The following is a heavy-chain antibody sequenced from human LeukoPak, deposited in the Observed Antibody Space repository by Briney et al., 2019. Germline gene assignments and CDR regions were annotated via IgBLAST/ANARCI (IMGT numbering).Heavy chain of an antibody. D-gene: IGHD3-22*01. J-gene: IGHJ2*01. CDR2: IYYSGST. V-gene: IGHV4-59*01. CDR1: GGSIRSYY. Sequence: PSETLSLTCTVSGGSIRSYYWSWIRQPPGKGLEWIGYIYYSGSTNYNPSLESRVTISVDTSKNQFSLKLYSVTAADTAVYYCARNRGYYDGNQNWYFDLWGRGSLVTVSS. CDR3: ARNRGYYDGNQNWYFDL.